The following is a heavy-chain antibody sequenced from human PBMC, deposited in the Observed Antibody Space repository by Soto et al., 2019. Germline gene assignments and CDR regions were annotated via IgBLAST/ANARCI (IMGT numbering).Heavy chain of an antibody. Sequence: QVQLVQSGAEVKRPGASVKVSCKAPGDTFTSYYLNWVRQAPGQGLEWMGVINPNGGSTKYAQKFQGRITMTRDTSRSTVYMELSSLRSDDTAIYYCARSSGGNFGIIIEGSNWFDPWGQGTLVTVSS. CDR2: INPNGGST. V-gene: IGHV1-46*01. D-gene: IGHD3-3*01. CDR3: ARSSGGNFGIIIEGSNWFDP. CDR1: GDTFTSYY. J-gene: IGHJ5*02.